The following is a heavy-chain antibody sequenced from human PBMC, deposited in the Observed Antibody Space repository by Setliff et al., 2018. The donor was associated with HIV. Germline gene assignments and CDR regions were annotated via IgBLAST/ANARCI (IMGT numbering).Heavy chain of an antibody. V-gene: IGHV1-69*05. Sequence: ASVKVSCKASGDTFNNCAVTWVRQAPGQGLEWMGGSIPLFGTTNYAQKFQARVTITRDTSATTAYLDLSGLTSEDTAVYYCARVEGSGSFYHYDSWGQGTLVTVSS. CDR1: GDTFNNCA. D-gene: IGHD3-10*01. CDR2: SIPLFGTT. CDR3: ARVEGSGSFYHYDS. J-gene: IGHJ4*02.